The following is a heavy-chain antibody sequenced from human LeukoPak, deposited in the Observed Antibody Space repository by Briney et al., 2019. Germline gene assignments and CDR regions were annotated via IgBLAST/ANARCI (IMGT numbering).Heavy chain of an antibody. CDR1: GFTFSSYE. CDR2: ISSGGNTI. Sequence: GGSLRLSCAASGFTFSSYEMNWVRQAPGKGLECVSYISSGGNTIYYADSVKGRFTISRDNAKNSLYLQMDSLRAEDTAVYYCAREGTAMVSFDYWGQGTLATVSS. V-gene: IGHV3-48*03. J-gene: IGHJ4*02. D-gene: IGHD5-18*01. CDR3: AREGTAMVSFDY.